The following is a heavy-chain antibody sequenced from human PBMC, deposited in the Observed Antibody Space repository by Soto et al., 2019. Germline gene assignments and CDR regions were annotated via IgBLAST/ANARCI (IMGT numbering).Heavy chain of an antibody. CDR2: ISAYNGNT. J-gene: IGHJ6*02. CDR3: ARDVCSSTSCYVWLVDYYYYGMDV. Sequence: ASVKVSCKASGYTFTSYGISWVRQAPGQGLEWMGWISAYNGNTNYAQKLQGRVTMTTDTSTSTAYMEMRSLRSDDTAVYYCARDVCSSTSCYVWLVDYYYYGMDVWGQGTTVTVSS. D-gene: IGHD2-2*01. V-gene: IGHV1-18*01. CDR1: GYTFTSYG.